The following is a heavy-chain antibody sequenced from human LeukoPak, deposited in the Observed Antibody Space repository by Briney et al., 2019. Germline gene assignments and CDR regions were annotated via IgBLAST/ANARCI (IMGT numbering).Heavy chain of an antibody. J-gene: IGHJ4*02. CDR3: ARLNLADRRIFGVDGEAYYFDY. Sequence: GESLKISCKGSGYSFTSYWIGWVRQMPGEGLEWMGIIYPGDSDTRYSPSFQGQVTISADKSISTAYLQWSSLKASDTAMYYCARLNLADRRIFGVDGEAYYFDYWGQGTLVTVSS. CDR1: GYSFTSYW. CDR2: IYPGDSDT. V-gene: IGHV5-51*01. D-gene: IGHD3-3*01.